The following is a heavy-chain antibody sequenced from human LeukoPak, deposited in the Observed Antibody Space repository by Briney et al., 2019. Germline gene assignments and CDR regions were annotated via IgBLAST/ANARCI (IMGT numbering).Heavy chain of an antibody. D-gene: IGHD7-27*01. CDR1: GFTVSSNY. CDR2: IYSGGST. Sequence: GGSLRLSCEVSGFTVSSNYMTWVRQAPGKGLEWVSIIYSGGSTYYADSVKGRFAISRDNSKNTLYLQMNSLRAEDTAVFYCERDLTGDAYFDYWGQRTLVTVSS. J-gene: IGHJ4*02. V-gene: IGHV3-66*01. CDR3: ERDLTGDAYFDY.